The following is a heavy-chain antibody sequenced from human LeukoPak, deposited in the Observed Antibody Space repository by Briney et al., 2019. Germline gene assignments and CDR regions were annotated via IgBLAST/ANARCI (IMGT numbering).Heavy chain of an antibody. V-gene: IGHV3-30*02. CDR3: VKDDGTYYFDS. Sequence: GGSLRLSCKASGFTFSSYGMHWVRQAPGKGLQWVAFTRYDGSNKDYADFVNGQFTISRDNSEDMLYLEMNSLSPEDTAVYYCVKDDGTYYFDSWGRGTLVTVST. CDR1: GFTFSSYG. J-gene: IGHJ4*02. D-gene: IGHD2-21*01. CDR2: TRYDGSNK.